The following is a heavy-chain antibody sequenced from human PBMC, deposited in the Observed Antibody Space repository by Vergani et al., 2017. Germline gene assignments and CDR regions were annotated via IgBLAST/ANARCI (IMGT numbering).Heavy chain of an antibody. CDR3: ARDACSGSYYNTCWFDP. D-gene: IGHD3-10*01. CDR2: IIPILGIA. J-gene: IGHJ5*02. CDR1: GGTFSSYT. Sequence: QVQLVQSGAEVKKPGSSVKVSYKASGGTFSSYTISWVRQAPGQGLEWMGRIIPILGIANYAQKFQGSVTITADKSTSTAYMELSSLRSEDTAVYYCARDACSGSYYNTCWFDPWGQGTLVTVSS. V-gene: IGHV1-69*08.